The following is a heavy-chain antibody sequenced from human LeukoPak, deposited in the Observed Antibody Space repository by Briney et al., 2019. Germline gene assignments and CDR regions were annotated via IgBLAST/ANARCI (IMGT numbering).Heavy chain of an antibody. V-gene: IGHV3-7*03. CDR1: GFTLSSFW. CDR3: ARDQPYCGGDCFSY. Sequence: PGGSLRLSCAASGFTLSSFWMSWVRQAPGKGLEWVANIKQDGSEKYCVDSVKGRFTISRDNAKNSLYLQMNSLRAEDTAVYYCARDQPYCGGDCFSYWGQGTLVTVSS. CDR2: IKQDGSEK. J-gene: IGHJ4*02. D-gene: IGHD2-21*01.